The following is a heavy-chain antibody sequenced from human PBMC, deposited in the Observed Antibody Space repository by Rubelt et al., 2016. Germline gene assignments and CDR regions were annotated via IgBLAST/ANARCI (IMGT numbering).Heavy chain of an antibody. CDR2: IYYSGST. D-gene: IGHD7-27*01. CDR3: ARDLGLYGMDV. J-gene: IGHJ6*02. CDR1: GGSISSSSYY. Sequence: QLQLQESGPGLVKPSETLSLTCTVSGGSISSSSYYWGWLRQPPGKGLAWIGSIYYSGSTYYNPSLKGRVTISGETSKNQISRKLGSVTAADTAVYYCARDLGLYGMDVWGQGTTVTVSS. V-gene: IGHV4-39*07.